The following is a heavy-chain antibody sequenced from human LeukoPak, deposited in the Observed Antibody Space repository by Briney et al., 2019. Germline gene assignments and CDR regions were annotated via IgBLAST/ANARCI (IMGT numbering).Heavy chain of an antibody. Sequence: HGVSLRLSCAASGFTFSSYAMSWVRQAPGKGLEWVSNIGSSGDKEYYADSVKGRFTIFRDNSKNTVYVQMNSLRAEDTAVYYCAKLGGETTPYWGQGTLVTVSS. CDR3: AKLGGETTPY. V-gene: IGHV3-23*01. CDR2: IGSSGDKE. J-gene: IGHJ4*02. D-gene: IGHD1-7*01. CDR1: GFTFSSYA.